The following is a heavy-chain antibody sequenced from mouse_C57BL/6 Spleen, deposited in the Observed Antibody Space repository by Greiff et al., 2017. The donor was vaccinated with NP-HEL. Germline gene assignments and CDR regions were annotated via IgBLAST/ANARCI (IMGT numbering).Heavy chain of an antibody. CDR1: GFTFSSYA. CDR3: TRRRLSYAMDY. V-gene: IGHV5-9-1*02. D-gene: IGHD2-4*01. CDR2: ISSGGDYI. Sequence: EVQVVESGEGLVKPGGSLKLSCAASGFTFSSYAMSWVRQTPEKRLEWVAYISSGGDYIYYADTVKGRFTISRDNARNTLYLQMSSLKSEDTAMYYCTRRRLSYAMDYWGQGTSVTVSS. J-gene: IGHJ4*01.